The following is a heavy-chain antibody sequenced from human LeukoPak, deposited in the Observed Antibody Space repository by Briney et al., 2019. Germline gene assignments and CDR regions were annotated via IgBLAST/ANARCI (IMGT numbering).Heavy chain of an antibody. CDR1: GYTFTSYY. Sequence: ASVKVSCKASGYTFTSYYMHWVRQAPGQGLEWMGIINPSGGSTSYAQKFQGRVTMTRDTSTSTVYMELSSLRSEDMAVYYCARGGWGYCSSTSCDFDYWGQGTLVTVSS. CDR3: ARGGWGYCSSTSCDFDY. V-gene: IGHV1-46*01. CDR2: INPSGGST. D-gene: IGHD2-2*01. J-gene: IGHJ4*02.